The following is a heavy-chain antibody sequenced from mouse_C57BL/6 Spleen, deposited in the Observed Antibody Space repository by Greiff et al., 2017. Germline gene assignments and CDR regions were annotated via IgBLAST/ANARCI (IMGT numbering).Heavy chain of an antibody. D-gene: IGHD3-3*01. CDR2: IDPSDSYT. Sequence: QVQLQQPGAELVMPGASVKLSCKASGYTFTSYWMHWVKQRPGQGLEWIGEIDPSDSYTNYNQKFKGKSTLTVDKSSSTAYLQLSSLTSEDSAVYYCARQGGVAWFAYWGQGTLVTVSA. CDR3: ARQGGVAWFAY. V-gene: IGHV1-69*01. CDR1: GYTFTSYW. J-gene: IGHJ3*01.